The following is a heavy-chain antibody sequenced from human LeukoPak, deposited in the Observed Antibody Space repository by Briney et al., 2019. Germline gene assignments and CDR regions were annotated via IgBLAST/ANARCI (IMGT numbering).Heavy chain of an antibody. Sequence: PGGSLRLSCAASGFSFSSYWMTWVRQAPGKGLEWVANIKQDGSEKYYVDSVKGRFTISRDNAKNSLYLQMNSLRAEDTAVYYCARSGYYYDSRVDYWGQGTLVTVSS. CDR2: IKQDGSEK. CDR3: ARSGYYYDSRVDY. V-gene: IGHV3-7*01. J-gene: IGHJ4*02. D-gene: IGHD3-22*01. CDR1: GFSFSSYW.